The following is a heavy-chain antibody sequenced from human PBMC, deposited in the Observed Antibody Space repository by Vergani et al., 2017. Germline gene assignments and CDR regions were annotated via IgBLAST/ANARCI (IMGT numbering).Heavy chain of an antibody. V-gene: IGHV4-59*01. CDR3: ARNPYCCGDCYSDAFDI. J-gene: IGHJ3*02. CDR2: IYYSGST. D-gene: IGHD2-21*02. CDR1: GGSISSYY. Sequence: QVQLQESGPGLVKPSETLSLTCTVSGGSISSYYWSWIRQPPGKGLEWIGYIYYSGSTNYNPSLKSRVTISVDTSKNQFSLKLSSVTAADTAVYYCARNPYCCGDCYSDAFDIWGQGTMVIVSS.